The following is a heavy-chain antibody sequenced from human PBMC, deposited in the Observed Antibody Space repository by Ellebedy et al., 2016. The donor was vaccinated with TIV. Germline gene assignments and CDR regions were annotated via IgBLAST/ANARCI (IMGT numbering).Heavy chain of an antibody. D-gene: IGHD2-8*01. Sequence: ETLSLTCAASGFTFSSYSMNWVRQAPGKGLEWVSTIGSSSSYIYYADSVKGRFAISRDDAKNSLYLQMNSLRAEDTAVYYCARTLIHRYYYGMDVWGQGTTVNVSS. CDR1: GFTFSSYS. CDR2: IGSSSSYI. CDR3: ARTLIHRYYYGMDV. J-gene: IGHJ6*02. V-gene: IGHV3-21*01.